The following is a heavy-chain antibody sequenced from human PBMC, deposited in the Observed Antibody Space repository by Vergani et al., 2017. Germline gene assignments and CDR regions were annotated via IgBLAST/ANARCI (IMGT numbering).Heavy chain of an antibody. D-gene: IGHD6-25*01. Sequence: QVQLQQSGPGLVKPSQTLSLTCAISGDSVSSKSAAWNWLRPSPSRGLEWLGRTYFKSRWYNEYAISVKSRITINPDTSKNQFSMQLNSVTPEDTAIYYCVRGFFFHGMDVWGQGTAVTVSS. J-gene: IGHJ6*02. V-gene: IGHV6-1*01. CDR1: GDSVSSKSAA. CDR2: TYFKSRWYN. CDR3: VRGFFFHGMDV.